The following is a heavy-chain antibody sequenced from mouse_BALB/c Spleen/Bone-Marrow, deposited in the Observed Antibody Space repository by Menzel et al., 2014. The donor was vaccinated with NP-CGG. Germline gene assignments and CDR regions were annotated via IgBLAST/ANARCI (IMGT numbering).Heavy chain of an antibody. CDR2: INPSNGGT. CDR3: TRSRRAMDH. J-gene: IGHJ4*01. CDR1: GYTFTSYY. V-gene: IGHV1S81*02. D-gene: IGHD2-12*01. Sequence: VQLVESGAELVKPEASVKLSCKASGYTFTSYYMCWVKQRPGQGLEWIGEINPSNGGTNFNEKFKSKATLTVDKSSSTAYMSLSSLTSEDSAVYYCTRSRRAMDHWGQGTSVTVSS.